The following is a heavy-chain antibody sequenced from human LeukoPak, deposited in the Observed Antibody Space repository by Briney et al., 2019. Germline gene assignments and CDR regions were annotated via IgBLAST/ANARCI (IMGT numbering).Heavy chain of an antibody. J-gene: IGHJ4*02. V-gene: IGHV1-2*02. CDR2: INPNRGDT. Sequence: ASVTVSCKASGHIFTGYYIHWVRQAPGQGLEWMGWINPNRGDTYSAQKFRGRVTMTRDTSNTTVYVDLSRLRSDDTAMYYCAAALYNTYLEDYWGQGTLITVSS. D-gene: IGHD3-16*02. CDR1: GHIFTGYY. CDR3: AAALYNTYLEDY.